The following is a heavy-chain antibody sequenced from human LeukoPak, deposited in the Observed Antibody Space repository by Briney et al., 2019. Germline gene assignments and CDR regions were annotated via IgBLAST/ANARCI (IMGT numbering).Heavy chain of an antibody. CDR2: IKQDGSEK. Sequence: GGSLRLSCVASGFTLSNYWMSWVRQAPGKGLEWVANIKQDGSEKYYVDSVKGRFTISRDNAKNSLYLQMNSLRAEDTAVYYCARDRSYYVSGEFSYWGQGTLVTVSS. CDR1: GFTLSNYW. V-gene: IGHV3-7*01. CDR3: ARDRSYYVSGEFSY. D-gene: IGHD3-10*01. J-gene: IGHJ4*02.